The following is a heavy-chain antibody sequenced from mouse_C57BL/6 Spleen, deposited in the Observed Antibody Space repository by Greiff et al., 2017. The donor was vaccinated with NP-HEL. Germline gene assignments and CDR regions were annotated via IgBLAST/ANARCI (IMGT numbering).Heavy chain of an antibody. CDR2: INPNNGGT. Sequence: EVQLQQSGPELVKPGASVKMSCKASGYTFTDYNMHWVKQSHGKSLEWIGYINPNNGGTSYNQKFKGKATLTVNKSSSTAYMELRSLTSEDSAVYYCARVAYYSPLYAMDYWGQGTSVTVSS. CDR3: ARVAYYSPLYAMDY. CDR1: GYTFTDYN. D-gene: IGHD2-12*01. J-gene: IGHJ4*01. V-gene: IGHV1-22*01.